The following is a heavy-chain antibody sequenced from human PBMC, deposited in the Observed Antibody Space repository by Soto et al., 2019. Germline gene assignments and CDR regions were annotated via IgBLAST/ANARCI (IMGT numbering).Heavy chain of an antibody. D-gene: IGHD6-6*01. Sequence: HPGGSLRLSCAASGFTFSSYGMHWVRQAPGKGLEWVAVIWYDGSNKYYADSVKGRFTISRGNSKNTLYLQMNSLRAEDTAVYYCARSYSSSLVFDYWGQGTLVTVSS. CDR3: ARSYSSSLVFDY. CDR2: IWYDGSNK. J-gene: IGHJ4*02. V-gene: IGHV3-33*01. CDR1: GFTFSSYG.